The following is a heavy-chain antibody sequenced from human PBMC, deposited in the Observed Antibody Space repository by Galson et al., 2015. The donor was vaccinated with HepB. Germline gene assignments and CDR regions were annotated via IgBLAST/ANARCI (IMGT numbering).Heavy chain of an antibody. J-gene: IGHJ4*02. CDR1: GGSFRGNY. D-gene: IGHD6-19*01. Sequence: ETLSLTCAVYGGSFRGNYWSWLRQPPRKGLEWIGEINHSGSTNYNPSLKSRVTISLDTSKKQFSLKLSSVTAADTAVYYCAGYSSAWASFDFWGQGTLVTVSS. CDR3: AGYSSAWASFDF. CDR2: INHSGST. V-gene: IGHV4-34*01.